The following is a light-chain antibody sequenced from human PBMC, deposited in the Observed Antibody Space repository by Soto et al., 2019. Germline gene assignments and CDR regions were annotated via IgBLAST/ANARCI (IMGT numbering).Light chain of an antibody. CDR3: QSYDSSLSCWV. V-gene: IGLV1-40*01. Sequence: QAVVTQPPSVSGAPGQRVTISCTGSSSNIGAGYDVHWYQQLPGTAPKLLIYGNTNRPSGVPDRFSASKSGTSASLAITGLQAEDEADYYCQSYDSSLSCWVFGGGTQLTVL. J-gene: IGLJ3*02. CDR1: SSNIGAGYD. CDR2: GNT.